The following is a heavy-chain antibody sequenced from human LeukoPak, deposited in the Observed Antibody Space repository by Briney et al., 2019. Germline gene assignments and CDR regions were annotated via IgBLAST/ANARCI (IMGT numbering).Heavy chain of an antibody. CDR2: IYYSGST. V-gene: IGHV4-59*01. J-gene: IGHJ5*02. CDR3: ARGPLSGYSSGRNWFDP. CDR1: GGSISSYY. Sequence: SETLSLTCTVSGGSISSYYWSWIRQPPGKGLEWIGYIYYSGSTNYNPSLKSRVTISVDTSKTQFSLKLSSVTAADTAVYYCARGPLSGYSSGRNWFDPWGQGTLVTVSS. D-gene: IGHD6-19*01.